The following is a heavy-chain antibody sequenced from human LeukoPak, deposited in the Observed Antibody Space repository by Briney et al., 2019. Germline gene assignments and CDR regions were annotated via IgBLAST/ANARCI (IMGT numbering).Heavy chain of an antibody. Sequence: GSLRLSCEASGFTFSNVWMNWVRQAPGKGLEWIGYIYSGGTTSHNPSLKSRISISVDTSKNQFSLRLSSVTAADTAVYYCASGSNWGQGILVTVSS. CDR2: IYSGGTT. CDR3: ASGSN. V-gene: IGHV4-59*01. D-gene: IGHD1-26*01. J-gene: IGHJ4*02. CDR1: GFTFSNVW.